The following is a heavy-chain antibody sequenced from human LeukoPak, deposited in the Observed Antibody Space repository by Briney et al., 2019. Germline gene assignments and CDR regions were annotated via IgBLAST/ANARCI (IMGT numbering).Heavy chain of an antibody. Sequence: GGSLRLSCAASGFTFSSYGMHWVRQAPGKGLEWVAVIWYGGSNKYYADSVKGRFTISRDNSKNTLYLQMNGLRAEDTAVYYCARATSQWLVPFDYWGQGTLVTASS. CDR1: GFTFSSYG. CDR2: IWYGGSNK. J-gene: IGHJ4*02. D-gene: IGHD6-19*01. CDR3: ARATSQWLVPFDY. V-gene: IGHV3-33*08.